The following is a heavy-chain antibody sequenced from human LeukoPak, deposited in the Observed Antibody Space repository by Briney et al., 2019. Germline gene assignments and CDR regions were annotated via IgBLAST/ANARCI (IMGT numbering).Heavy chain of an antibody. D-gene: IGHD5-12*01. CDR3: AAGGSGYDLTNFDY. V-gene: IGHV1-58*02. Sequence: SVKVSCKASGFTFTSSAMQWVRQARGQRLEWIGWIVVGSGNTNYAQKFQERVTITRDMSTSTAYMELSSLRSEDTAVYYCAAGGSGYDLTNFDYWGQGTLVTVSS. CDR2: IVVGSGNT. J-gene: IGHJ4*02. CDR1: GFTFTSSA.